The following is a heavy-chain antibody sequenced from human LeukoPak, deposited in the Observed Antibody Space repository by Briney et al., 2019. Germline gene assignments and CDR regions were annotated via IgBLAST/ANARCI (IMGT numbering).Heavy chain of an antibody. CDR2: ISSSSSYI. J-gene: IGHJ3*02. V-gene: IGHV3-21*01. CDR3: ARDLARGVIIQNDAFDI. CDR1: GFTFSSYS. D-gene: IGHD3-10*01. Sequence: GGSLRLSCAPSGFTFSSYSMNWVRQAPGKGLEWVSSISSSSSYIYYADSVKGRFTISRDNAKNSLYLQMNSLRAEDAAVYYCARDLARGVIIQNDAFDIWGQGTMVTVSS.